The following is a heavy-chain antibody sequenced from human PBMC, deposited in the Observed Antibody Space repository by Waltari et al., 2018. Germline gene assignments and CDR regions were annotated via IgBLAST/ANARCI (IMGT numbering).Heavy chain of an antibody. CDR3: ARGDNWGFDY. CDR2: ISSSGSTI. Sequence: EVQQVESGGGLVQPGGSLRLPCAASGFTFSTYERHGVRQAPGQGLEWVSYISSSGSTIYYADSVKGRFTISRDNAKNSLYLQTNSLRAEDTAVYYCARGDNWGFDYWGQGTLVTVSS. D-gene: IGHD7-27*01. J-gene: IGHJ4*02. CDR1: GFTFSTYE. V-gene: IGHV3-48*03.